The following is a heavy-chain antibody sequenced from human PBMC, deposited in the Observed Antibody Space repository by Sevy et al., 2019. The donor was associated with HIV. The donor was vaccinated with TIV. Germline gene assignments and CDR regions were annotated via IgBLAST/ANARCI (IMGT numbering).Heavy chain of an antibody. CDR1: GFTFSSYS. CDR2: ISSSSGTI. Sequence: GGSLRLSCAASGFTFSSYSMNWVRQAPGKGLEWVSYISSSSGTIYYADSVKGRFTISGDNAKNSLYLQMNSLRDEDTAMYYCARDGACIVVVAAASRWCGMDVWGQGTTVTVSS. V-gene: IGHV3-48*02. J-gene: IGHJ6*02. D-gene: IGHD2-2*01. CDR3: ARDGACIVVVAAASRWCGMDV.